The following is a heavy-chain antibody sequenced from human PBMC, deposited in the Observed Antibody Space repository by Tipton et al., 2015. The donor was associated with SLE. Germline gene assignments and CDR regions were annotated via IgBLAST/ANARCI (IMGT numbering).Heavy chain of an antibody. CDR1: GGSISSSSYY. CDR2: IFYSGST. D-gene: IGHD2-15*01. V-gene: IGHV4-39*07. CDR3: ARRSGYCSGGSCGWFDP. Sequence: TLSLTCTVSGGSISSSSYYWGWIRQPPGKGLEWIGSIFYSGSTYYNPSLKSRVTISVDTSKNQFSLKLSSVTAADTAVYYCARRSGYCSGGSCGWFDPWGQGTLATVSS. J-gene: IGHJ5*02.